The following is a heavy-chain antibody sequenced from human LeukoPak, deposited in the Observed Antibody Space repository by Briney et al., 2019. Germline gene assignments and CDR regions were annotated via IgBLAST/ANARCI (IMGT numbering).Heavy chain of an antibody. CDR3: ASLGRRAKGKAAAATGGMDV. CDR2: INHSGST. J-gene: IGHJ6*04. V-gene: IGHV4-34*01. CDR1: GGSFSGYY. D-gene: IGHD6-13*01. Sequence: SETLSLTCAVYGGSFSGYYWSWIRQPPGKGLEWIGEINHSGSTNYNPSLKSRVTISVDTSKNQFSLKLSSVTAADTAVYYCASLGRRAKGKAAAATGGMDVWGKGTTVTVSS.